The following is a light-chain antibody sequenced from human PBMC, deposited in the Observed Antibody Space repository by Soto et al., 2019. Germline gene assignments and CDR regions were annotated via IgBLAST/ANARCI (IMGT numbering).Light chain of an antibody. Sequence: EIVLTQSPATLSLSPGERATLSCRAGQSVSSYLAWYQQKPGQAPRLLIYDASSRATGIPARFSGSGSGTDFTLTISSLEPEDFAVYYCQQRSNWPTFGQGTRLEIK. J-gene: IGKJ5*01. CDR3: QQRSNWPT. V-gene: IGKV3-11*01. CDR2: DAS. CDR1: QSVSSY.